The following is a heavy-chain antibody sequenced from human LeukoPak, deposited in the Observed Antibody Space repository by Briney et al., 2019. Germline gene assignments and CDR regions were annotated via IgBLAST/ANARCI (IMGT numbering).Heavy chain of an antibody. D-gene: IGHD3-10*01. CDR2: IGSSSRYI. CDR3: ARDVGSGSYSASDY. Sequence: GGSLRLSCAASGFSFSRYSVNWVRQAPGKGLEWDSFIGSSSRYIYYADSVKGRFTISRDDAKNSLYLQMNSLRAEDTAVYYCARDVGSGSYSASDYWGQGTLVTVSS. V-gene: IGHV3-21*01. J-gene: IGHJ4*02. CDR1: GFSFSRYS.